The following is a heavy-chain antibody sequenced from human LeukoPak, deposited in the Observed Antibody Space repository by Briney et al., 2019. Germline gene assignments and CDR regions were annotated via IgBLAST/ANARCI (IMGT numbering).Heavy chain of an antibody. CDR3: ARQVVAVAGTGYFGY. D-gene: IGHD6-19*01. J-gene: IGHJ4*02. V-gene: IGHV4-39*01. CDR2: IYYSGST. CDR1: GGSIRSSSYY. Sequence: SETLSLTCTVSGGSIRSSSYYWGWIRQPPGKGLEWLGSIYYSGSTYYNASLKSRGTISVDTSKNQFSLKLNSVTAADTAVYFCARQVVAVAGTGYFGYWGQGTLVTVSS.